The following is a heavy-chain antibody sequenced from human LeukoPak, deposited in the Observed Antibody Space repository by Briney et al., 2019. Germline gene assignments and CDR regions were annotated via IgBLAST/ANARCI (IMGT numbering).Heavy chain of an antibody. CDR1: GFTFSSYW. CDR2: IKQDGSEK. Sequence: PGGSLRLSCAASGFTFSSYWMSWVRQAPGKGLEWVANIKQDGSEKYYVDSVKGRFTISRDNSKNTLYLQMNSLRAEDTAVYYCAKVSSYCSSTSCYFDYWGQGTLVTVSS. D-gene: IGHD2-2*01. J-gene: IGHJ4*02. V-gene: IGHV3-7*03. CDR3: AKVSSYCSSTSCYFDY.